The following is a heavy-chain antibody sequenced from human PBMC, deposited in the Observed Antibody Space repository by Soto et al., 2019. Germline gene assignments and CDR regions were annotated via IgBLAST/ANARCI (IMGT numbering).Heavy chain of an antibody. Sequence: QLQLQESGSGLVKPSQTLSLTCAVSGGSISSGGYSWSWIRQPPGKGLEWIGYIYHSGSTYYNPSLQCRVTISVDRSKTQFSLKLSSVTAADTAVYYCATFYDFWSGSGGGYFDLWGRGTLVTVSS. CDR1: GGSISSGGYS. D-gene: IGHD3-3*01. J-gene: IGHJ2*01. CDR2: IYHSGST. CDR3: ATFYDFWSGSGGGYFDL. V-gene: IGHV4-30-2*01.